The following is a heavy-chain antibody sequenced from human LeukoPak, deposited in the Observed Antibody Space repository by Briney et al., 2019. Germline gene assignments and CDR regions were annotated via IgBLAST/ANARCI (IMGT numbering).Heavy chain of an antibody. V-gene: IGHV1-18*01. CDR2: ISAYNGNT. Sequence: GASVKVSCKASGYTFTSYGISWVRQAPGQGLEWMGWISAYNGNTNYAQKLQGRVTMTTDTSTSTAYMELRSLRSDDTAVYYCARVLRETANYYDSSGYYFGPFDYWGQGTLVTVSS. J-gene: IGHJ4*02. D-gene: IGHD3-22*01. CDR1: GYTFTSYG. CDR3: ARVLRETANYYDSSGYYFGPFDY.